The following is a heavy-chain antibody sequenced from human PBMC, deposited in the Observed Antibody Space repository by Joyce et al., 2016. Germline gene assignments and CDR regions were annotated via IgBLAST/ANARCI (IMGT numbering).Heavy chain of an antibody. CDR1: GFTFSTSS. Sequence: EVQLVESGGGLVKPGGSLRISCAASGFTFSTSSMSWFRRAPGKGLEWVSAISSDSNYILYADSVKGRFTVSRDNAKNSLYLQMNSLRAEDTAVFFCARGGIVYDYSMDLWGQGTTVTVSS. CDR3: ARGGIVYDYSMDL. D-gene: IGHD3-22*01. CDR2: ISSDSNYI. V-gene: IGHV3-21*02. J-gene: IGHJ6*02.